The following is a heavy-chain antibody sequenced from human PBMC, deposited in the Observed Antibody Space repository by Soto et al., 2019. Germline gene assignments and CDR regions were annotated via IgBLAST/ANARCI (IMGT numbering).Heavy chain of an antibody. V-gene: IGHV1-3*01. D-gene: IGHD5-18*01. Sequence: ASVKVSCKASGYTFTSYAMHWVRQAPGQRLEWMGWINAGNGNTKYSQKFQGRVTITRDTSASTAYMELSSLRSEDTAVYYCARVDTAMVRYYYYGTDVWGQGTTVTVSS. CDR3: ARVDTAMVRYYYYGTDV. J-gene: IGHJ6*02. CDR2: INAGNGNT. CDR1: GYTFTSYA.